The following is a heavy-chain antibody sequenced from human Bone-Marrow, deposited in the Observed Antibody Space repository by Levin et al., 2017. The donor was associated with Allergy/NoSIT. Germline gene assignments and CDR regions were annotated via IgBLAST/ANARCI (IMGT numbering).Heavy chain of an antibody. J-gene: IGHJ4*02. CDR3: ARAIRYQLLMEY. CDR2: MNPNSGNT. Sequence: ASVKVSCKTSGYIFSSYDIAWVRQAAGQGLEWMGWMNPNSGNTGYAQKFRGRVSMTSDSSITTAYMELTSVASEDTAVYYCARAIRYQLLMEYWGQGTLVTVSS. CDR1: GYIFSSYD. V-gene: IGHV1-8*01. D-gene: IGHD2-2*01.